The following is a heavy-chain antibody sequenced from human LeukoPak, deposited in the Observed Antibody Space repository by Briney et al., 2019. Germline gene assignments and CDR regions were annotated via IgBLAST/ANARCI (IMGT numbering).Heavy chain of an antibody. J-gene: IGHJ4*02. Sequence: PGGSLRLSCADSGFTFDDYGMSWVRQAPGKGLEWVSGINWNGGSTGYADSVKGRFTISRDNAKNSLYLQMNSLRAEDTALYYCARLRGVGATRGGFDYWGQGTLVTVSS. CDR2: INWNGGST. CDR1: GFTFDDYG. V-gene: IGHV3-20*04. D-gene: IGHD1-26*01. CDR3: ARLRGVGATRGGFDY.